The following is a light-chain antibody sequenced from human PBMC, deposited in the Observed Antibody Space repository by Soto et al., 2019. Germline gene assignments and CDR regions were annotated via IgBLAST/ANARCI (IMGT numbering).Light chain of an antibody. CDR1: SSDVGGYDF. CDR2: EVA. V-gene: IGLV2-8*01. J-gene: IGLJ2*01. CDR3: SSYAGSNNLI. Sequence: QFVLTQPPSASGSPGQSVTISCTGTSSDVGGYDFVSWYQQYPGKAPKLLIYEVAKRPSGIPARFSASKSGNTASLTVSGLQDDDEADYYCSSYAGSNNLIFGGGTKVTVL.